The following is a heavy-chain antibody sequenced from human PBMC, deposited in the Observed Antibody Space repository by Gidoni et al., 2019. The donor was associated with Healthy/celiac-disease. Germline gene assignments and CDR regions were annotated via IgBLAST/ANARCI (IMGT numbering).Heavy chain of an antibody. CDR2: ISYDGSNK. Sequence: QVQLVESGGGVVQPGRSLRLSCAASGFTFSSYAMHWVRQAPGKGLEWVAVISYDGSNKYYADSVKGRFTISRDNSKNTLYLQMNSLRAEDTAVYYCARSSQGSGYYDPAAFDIWGQGTMVTVSS. CDR1: GFTFSSYA. D-gene: IGHD3-22*01. J-gene: IGHJ3*02. V-gene: IGHV3-30-3*01. CDR3: ARSSQGSGYYDPAAFDI.